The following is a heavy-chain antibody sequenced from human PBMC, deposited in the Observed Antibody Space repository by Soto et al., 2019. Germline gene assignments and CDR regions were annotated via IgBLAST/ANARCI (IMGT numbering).Heavy chain of an antibody. D-gene: IGHD3-3*01. J-gene: IGHJ5*02. CDR2: IYYSGST. Sequence: QVQLQESGPGLVKPSQTLSLTCTVSGGSISSGGYYWSWIRQHPGKGLEWIGYIYYSGSTYYNPSLKSRVTISVDTSKTQFSLKRSSVTAADTAVYYCARVGIWIFGVTGNWFAPWGQGTLVTVSS. CDR1: GGSISSGGYY. V-gene: IGHV4-31*03. CDR3: ARVGIWIFGVTGNWFAP.